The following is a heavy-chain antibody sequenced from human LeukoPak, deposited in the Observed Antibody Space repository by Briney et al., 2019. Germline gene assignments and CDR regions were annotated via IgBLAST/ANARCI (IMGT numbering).Heavy chain of an antibody. CDR2: INWNGGNT. D-gene: IGHD3-10*01. Sequence: GGSLRLSCAASGFTFDDYGMSWVRQAPGKGLEWVSGINWNGGNTGYADSVKGRFTISRDNAKNSLYLQMNSLRVEDTAVYYCARDYFGSGSYYIDYWGQGTLVTASS. CDR3: ARDYFGSGSYYIDY. J-gene: IGHJ4*02. V-gene: IGHV3-20*04. CDR1: GFTFDDYG.